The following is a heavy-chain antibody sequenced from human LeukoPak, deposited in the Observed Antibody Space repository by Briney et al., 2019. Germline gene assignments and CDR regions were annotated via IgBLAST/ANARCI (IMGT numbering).Heavy chain of an antibody. Sequence: SETLSLTCTVSGGSISSYYWSWIRQPPGKGLEWIGYIYYSGSTNYNPSLKSRVTISVDTPKNQFSLKLSSVTAADTAVYYCARVAYCGGDCYSQAFDIWGQGTMVTVSS. CDR3: ARVAYCGGDCYSQAFDI. D-gene: IGHD2-21*02. CDR2: IYYSGST. J-gene: IGHJ3*02. CDR1: GGSISSYY. V-gene: IGHV4-59*01.